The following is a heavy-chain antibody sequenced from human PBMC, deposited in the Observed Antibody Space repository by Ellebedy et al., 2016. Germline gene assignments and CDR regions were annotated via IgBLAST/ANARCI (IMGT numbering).Heavy chain of an antibody. J-gene: IGHJ4*02. D-gene: IGHD2-15*01. CDR1: RFTFSNYG. CDR3: ARASPLSRDFDY. Sequence: GGSLRLXXQASRFTFSNYGVHWVRQGPGKGLEWVAVISYDGSYKYYADSVRGRFTISRDNSKNMLYLQMNSLRAEDTAMYYCARASPLSRDFDYWGQGTLVTVSS. V-gene: IGHV3-30*03. CDR2: ISYDGSYK.